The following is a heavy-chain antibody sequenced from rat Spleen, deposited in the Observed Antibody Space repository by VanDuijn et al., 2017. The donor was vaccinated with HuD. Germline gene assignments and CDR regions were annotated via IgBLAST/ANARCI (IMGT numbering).Heavy chain of an antibody. CDR1: GFSLSSYG. CDR2: MRYNGDT. CDR3: ASQHYFDGYYRDY. J-gene: IGHJ2*01. V-gene: IGHV2-63*01. D-gene: IGHD1-12*03. Sequence: QVQLKESGPGLVQPSQTLSLTCTVSGFSLSSYGVIWVRQPPGKGLEGMGRMRYNGDTSYNSALKSRLSINRDTSKSQVFLKMNNLQTEDTAMYFCASQHYFDGYYRDYWGQGVMVTVSS.